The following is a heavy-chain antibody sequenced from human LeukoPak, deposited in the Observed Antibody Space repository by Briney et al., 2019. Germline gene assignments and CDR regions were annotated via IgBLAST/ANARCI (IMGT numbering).Heavy chain of an antibody. CDR1: GGSFSGYY. V-gene: IGHV4-34*01. J-gene: IGHJ5*02. D-gene: IGHD6-19*01. Sequence: SETLSLTCAVYGGSFSGYYWTWIRQPPGKGLEWIGEIDHSGSTNYSPSLKSRVTILVDTSKNQFSLTLSSVTAADTAVYYCARPLSGWNHWYDPWGQGTLVTVSS. CDR3: ARPLSGWNHWYDP. CDR2: IDHSGST.